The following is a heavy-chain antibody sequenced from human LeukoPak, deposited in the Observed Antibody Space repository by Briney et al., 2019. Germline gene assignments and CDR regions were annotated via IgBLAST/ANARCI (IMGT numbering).Heavy chain of an antibody. CDR2: IYYSGST. V-gene: IGHV4-39*07. J-gene: IGHJ5*02. CDR3: AREGEVVVVPAAIRGNWFDP. D-gene: IGHD2-2*02. Sequence: SETLSLTCTVSGGSISSYYRSWIRQPPGKGLEWIGSIYYSGSTYYNPSLKSRVTISVDTSKNQFSLKLSSVTAADTAVYYCAREGEVVVVPAAIRGNWFDPWGQGTLVTVSS. CDR1: GGSISSYY.